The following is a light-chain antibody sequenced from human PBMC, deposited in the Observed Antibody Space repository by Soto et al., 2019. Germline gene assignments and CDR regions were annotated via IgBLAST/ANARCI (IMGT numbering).Light chain of an antibody. CDR1: QGIRND. J-gene: IGKJ2*01. CDR2: AAS. Sequence: AVQMTQSPSSLSASVGDRITITCRASQGIRNDLAWYQQKPGKAPNLLIYAASRLHIGVPSRFSGSGSGPDFTFTITGLQPEDFATYYCLQDNNYPYTFGQGTKLEIK. CDR3: LQDNNYPYT. V-gene: IGKV1-6*01.